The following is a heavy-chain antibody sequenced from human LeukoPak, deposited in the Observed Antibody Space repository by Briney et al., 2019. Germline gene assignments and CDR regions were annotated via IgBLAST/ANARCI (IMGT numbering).Heavy chain of an antibody. CDR2: INHSGST. V-gene: IGHV4-39*07. J-gene: IGHJ5*02. Sequence: SETLSLTCTVSGGSISSSSYYWGWIRQPPGKGLEWIGEINHSGSTNYNPSLKSRVTISVDTSKNQFSLKLSSVTAADTAVYYCAREETTPGIAAAGTSVNWFDPWGQGTLVTVSS. CDR3: AREETTPGIAAAGTSVNWFDP. D-gene: IGHD6-13*01. CDR1: GGSISSSSYY.